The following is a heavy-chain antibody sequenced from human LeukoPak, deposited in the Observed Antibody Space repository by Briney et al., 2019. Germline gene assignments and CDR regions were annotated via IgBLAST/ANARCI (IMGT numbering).Heavy chain of an antibody. V-gene: IGHV3-53*01. Sequence: PGGSLRLSCAASGFTVSSNYMSWIRQAPGKGLEWVSVIYSGGSTYYADFVKGRFTISRDNSKNTLFLQMNSLRADDTAVYYCAKVPAAGGFWYFDLWGRGTLVTVSS. CDR3: AKVPAAGGFWYFDL. CDR1: GFTVSSNY. J-gene: IGHJ2*01. D-gene: IGHD6-13*01. CDR2: IYSGGST.